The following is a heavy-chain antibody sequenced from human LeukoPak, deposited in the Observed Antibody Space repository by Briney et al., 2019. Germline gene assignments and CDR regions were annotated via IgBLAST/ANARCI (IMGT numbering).Heavy chain of an antibody. V-gene: IGHV3-15*01. CDR3: TTDPITYYDIFTGYYLFDY. Sequence: GGSLRLACAASGFTFSDAWMSWVRHAPGKGLEWVGRIKSKTDGGTTDYAAPVKGRFTISRDDSKNTLYLQMNSLKTEDTAVYYCTTDPITYYDIFTGYYLFDYWGQGTLVTVSS. D-gene: IGHD3-9*01. J-gene: IGHJ4*02. CDR1: GFTFSDAW. CDR2: IKSKTDGGTT.